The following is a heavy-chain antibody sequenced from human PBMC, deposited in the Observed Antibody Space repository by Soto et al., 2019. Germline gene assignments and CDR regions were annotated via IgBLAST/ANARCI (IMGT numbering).Heavy chain of an antibody. D-gene: IGHD2-15*01. J-gene: IGHJ3*02. CDR1: GFTVSSNY. CDR2: TYSGGTT. Sequence: GGSLRLSCAASGFTVSSNYMSWVRQAPGKGLEWVSVTYSGGTTYYADSVKGRFIISRDNAKKSLYLQMNSLRAEDTAVYYCARNTQGIVAFPIVPGIFRSYALDIWGQGTTVTVSS. CDR3: ARNTQGIVAFPIVPGIFRSYALDI. V-gene: IGHV3-66*01.